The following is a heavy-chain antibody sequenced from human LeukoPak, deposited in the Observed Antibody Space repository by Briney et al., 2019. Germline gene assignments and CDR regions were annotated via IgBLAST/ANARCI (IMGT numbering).Heavy chain of an antibody. CDR3: AKQRRDGYNYFDY. Sequence: PSETLSLTCAVSGGSISSGGYSWSWIRQPPGKGLEWIGYIHHSGSTYYNPSLKSRVTISVDTSKNQFSLKLSSVTAADTAVYYCAKQRRDGYNYFDYWGQGTLVTVSS. CDR2: IHHSGST. CDR1: GGSISSGGYS. J-gene: IGHJ4*02. V-gene: IGHV4-30-2*03. D-gene: IGHD5-24*01.